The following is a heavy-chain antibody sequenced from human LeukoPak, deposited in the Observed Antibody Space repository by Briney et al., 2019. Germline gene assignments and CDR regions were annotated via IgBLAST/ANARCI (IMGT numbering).Heavy chain of an antibody. Sequence: GASVKVSCKASGYTFTSYYMHWVRQAPGQGLEWMGIINPSGGTTSYAQKFQGRVTMTRDTSTSTVYMELSSLRSEDTAVYYCARDGKPTGYSSSWYPDYWGQGTLVTVSS. D-gene: IGHD6-13*01. V-gene: IGHV1-46*01. CDR3: ARDGKPTGYSSSWYPDY. J-gene: IGHJ4*02. CDR1: GYTFTSYY. CDR2: INPSGGTT.